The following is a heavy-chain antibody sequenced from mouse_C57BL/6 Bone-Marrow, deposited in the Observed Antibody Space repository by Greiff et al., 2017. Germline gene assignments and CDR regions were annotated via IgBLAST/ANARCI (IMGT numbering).Heavy chain of an antibody. Sequence: QVQLQQPGAELVKPGASVKLSCKASGYTFTSYWMHWVKQRPGQGLEWIGMIHPNSGSTNSNEKFKSKATLTVDKSSSTAYMQLSSLTSEDSAVYYCARWLLRGDYWGQGTTLTVSS. D-gene: IGHD2-3*01. V-gene: IGHV1-64*01. CDR1: GYTFTSYW. CDR2: IHPNSGST. J-gene: IGHJ2*01. CDR3: ARWLLRGDY.